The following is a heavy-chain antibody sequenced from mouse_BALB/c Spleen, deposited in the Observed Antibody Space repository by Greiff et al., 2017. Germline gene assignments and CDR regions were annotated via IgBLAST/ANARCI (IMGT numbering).Heavy chain of an antibody. Sequence: QVHVKQSGPQLVRPGASVKISCKASGYSFTSYWMHWVKQRPGQGLEWIGMIDPSDSETRLNQKFKDKATLTVDKSSSTAYMQLSSPTSEDSAVYYCAREGDGYYLDYWGQGTSVTVSS. CDR1: GYSFTSYW. CDR2: IDPSDSET. J-gene: IGHJ4*01. CDR3: AREGDGYYLDY. D-gene: IGHD2-3*01. V-gene: IGHV1S127*01.